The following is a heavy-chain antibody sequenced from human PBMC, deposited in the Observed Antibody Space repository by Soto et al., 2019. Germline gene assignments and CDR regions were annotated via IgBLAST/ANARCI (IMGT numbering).Heavy chain of an antibody. J-gene: IGHJ5*02. Sequence: QLQLQESGPGLVKPSETLSLTCTVSGGSISSSSYYWGWIRQPPGRGLEWIGTIYYSGTTYYNPSLKSRVTMSVDTSKNQFSLNLRSVTAADAAVYYCATWGFTASYARFDPWGQGTLVTVSS. CDR1: GGSISSSSYY. CDR2: IYYSGTT. CDR3: ATWGFTASYARFDP. V-gene: IGHV4-39*01. D-gene: IGHD3-10*01.